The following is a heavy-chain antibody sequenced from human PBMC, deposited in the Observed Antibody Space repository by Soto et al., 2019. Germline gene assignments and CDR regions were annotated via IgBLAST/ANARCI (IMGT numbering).Heavy chain of an antibody. CDR1: GGSISSRNW. D-gene: IGHD3-10*01. J-gene: IGHJ6*02. Sequence: KPSETLSLTCAVSGGSISSRNWWNWVRQPPGKGLEWIGKIYHSGSTNYNPSLKSRVTISVDKSKNQFSLKLSSVTAADTAVYYCARGINMVRGVINYYYYGMDVWGQGPTVTVS. CDR3: ARGINMVRGVINYYYYGMDV. V-gene: IGHV4-4*02. CDR2: IYHSGST.